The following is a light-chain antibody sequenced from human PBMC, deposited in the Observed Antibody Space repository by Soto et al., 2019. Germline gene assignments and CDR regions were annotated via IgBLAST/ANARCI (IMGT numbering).Light chain of an antibody. CDR3: QKYNSAPLT. V-gene: IGKV1-27*01. CDR2: GAS. Sequence: DIQMTQSPSSLSGSVGDRVTITCRASQGISTFLAWFQQKPGKVPKLLIFGASTLQPGVPSRFSGSGSGTDFTLTISSLQHEDVATYYCQKYNSAPLTFGGGTKVEIK. J-gene: IGKJ4*01. CDR1: QGISTF.